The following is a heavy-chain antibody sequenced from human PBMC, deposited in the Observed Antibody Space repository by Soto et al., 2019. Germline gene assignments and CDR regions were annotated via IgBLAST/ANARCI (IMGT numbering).Heavy chain of an antibody. CDR3: ARRPPDLAAAGTVFDY. Sequence: QVQLVQSGAEVKKPGSSVKVSCKASGGTFSSDAISWVRQAPGQGLEWMGGIIPIFGTANYAQKFQGRVTITADESTSTDYMELSSLRSEDTAVYYCARRPPDLAAAGTVFDYWGQGTLVTVSS. D-gene: IGHD6-13*01. J-gene: IGHJ4*02. CDR2: IIPIFGTA. CDR1: GGTFSSDA. V-gene: IGHV1-69*12.